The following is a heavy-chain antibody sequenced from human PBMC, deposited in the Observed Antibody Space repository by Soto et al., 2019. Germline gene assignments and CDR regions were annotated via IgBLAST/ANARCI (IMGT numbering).Heavy chain of an antibody. J-gene: IGHJ4*02. Sequence: GGSLRLSCAASGFTFEDYAMHWVRQAPGKGLEWVSGISWNSGSIGYADSVKGRFTISRDNAKNSLYLQMNSLRAEDTALYYCAKDIAAAGTFDYWGQGTLVTVS. CDR2: ISWNSGSI. D-gene: IGHD6-13*01. CDR1: GFTFEDYA. CDR3: AKDIAAAGTFDY. V-gene: IGHV3-9*01.